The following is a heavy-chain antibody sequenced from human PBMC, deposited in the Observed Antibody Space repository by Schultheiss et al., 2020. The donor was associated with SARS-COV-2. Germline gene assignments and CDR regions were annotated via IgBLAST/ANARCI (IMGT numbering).Heavy chain of an antibody. CDR1: GFTFSSYE. Sequence: GGSLRLSCAASGFTFSSYEMNWVRQAPGKGLEWVSYISSSGSTIYYADSVKGRFTISRDNAKNSLYLQMNSLRAEDTALYYCAKDIKVLAAAGDYYGMDVWGQGTTVTVSS. CDR2: ISSSGSTI. D-gene: IGHD6-13*01. J-gene: IGHJ6*02. CDR3: AKDIKVLAAAGDYYGMDV. V-gene: IGHV3-48*03.